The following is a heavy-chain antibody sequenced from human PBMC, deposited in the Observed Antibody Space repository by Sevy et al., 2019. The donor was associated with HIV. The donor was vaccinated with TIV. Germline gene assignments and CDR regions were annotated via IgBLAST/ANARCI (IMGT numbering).Heavy chain of an antibody. CDR1: GFIVSRHW. CDR3: ARESIAAGVEAFDV. V-gene: IGHV3-7*03. CDR2: IKEGGSGK. Sequence: GGSLRLSCAASGFIVSRHWMSWVRQAPGKGLEWVANIKEGGSGKYYVDSVKGRFTISKDNAKNSLYLQMNSLRVEDTAVYFCARESIAAGVEAFDVWGQGTMVTVSS. J-gene: IGHJ3*01. D-gene: IGHD6-25*01.